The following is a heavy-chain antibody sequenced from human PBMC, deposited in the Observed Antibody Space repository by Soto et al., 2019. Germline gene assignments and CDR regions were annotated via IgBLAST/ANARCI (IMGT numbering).Heavy chain of an antibody. J-gene: IGHJ6*02. Sequence: GSLRLSCAASGFTFSSYAMHWVRQAPGKGLEWVAVISYDGSNKYYADSVKGRFTISRDNSKNTLYLQMNSLRAEDTAVYYCARERTSLRYFPYGMDVWGQGTTVTVSS. CDR1: GFTFSSYA. V-gene: IGHV3-30-3*01. D-gene: IGHD3-9*01. CDR2: ISYDGSNK. CDR3: ARERTSLRYFPYGMDV.